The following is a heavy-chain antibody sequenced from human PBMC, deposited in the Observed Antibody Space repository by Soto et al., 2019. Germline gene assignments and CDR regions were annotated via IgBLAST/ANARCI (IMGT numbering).Heavy chain of an antibody. CDR1: GYTYTSYY. CDR3: AKGSGTAINAFET. V-gene: IGHV1-8*01. D-gene: IGHD1-7*01. J-gene: IGHJ3*02. CDR2: MNPNSGNT. Sequence: ASVKVSCKASGYTYTSYYINWVRRATGQGLEWMGWMNPNSGNTGYAQKFQGRVTMTRNTSISTAYMEPSSLRSEDTAVYYCAKGSGTAINAFETWGQETMVT.